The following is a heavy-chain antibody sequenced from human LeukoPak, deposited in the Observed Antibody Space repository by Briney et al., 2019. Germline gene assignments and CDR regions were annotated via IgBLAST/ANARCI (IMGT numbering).Heavy chain of an antibody. V-gene: IGHV3-49*04. J-gene: IGHJ4*02. CDR3: NRVPTQWDLLPI. D-gene: IGHD1-26*01. Sequence: PGGSLRLSCTASGFTFGDYAMSWVRQAPGKGLEWIGFIRTKAYGGTTEYAASVKGRFTIARDDSKSIAYLQVNSLKTEDTAVYHCNRVPTQWDLLPIWGLGTLVTVSS. CDR2: IRTKAYGGTT. CDR1: GFTFGDYA.